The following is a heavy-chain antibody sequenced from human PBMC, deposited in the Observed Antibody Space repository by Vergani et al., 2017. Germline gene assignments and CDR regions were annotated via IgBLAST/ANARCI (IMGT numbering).Heavy chain of an antibody. CDR2: MDYSGST. V-gene: IGHV4-39*01. J-gene: IGHJ4*02. Sequence: QVQLQESGPGLVKPSETLYLTCTASGDSVISTDYHWGWIRQPPGKGLEWIGSMDYSGSTSYNPSLESRISISFETPKNQFSLRLTSVTAADTAVYYCASKRGACRAAYCHSYDFWGPGTLVGVSS. CDR3: ASKRGACRAAYCHSYDF. D-gene: IGHD2-15*01. CDR1: GDSVISTDYH.